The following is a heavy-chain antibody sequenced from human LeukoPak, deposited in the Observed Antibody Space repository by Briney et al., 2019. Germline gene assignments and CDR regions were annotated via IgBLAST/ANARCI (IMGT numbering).Heavy chain of an antibody. CDR1: GGSISSYY. Sequence: PSETLSLTCTVSGGSISSYYWSWIRQPPGKGLEWIGYIYYSGSTNYNPSLKSRVTISVDTSKNQISLKLSSVTAADTAVYYCARGGHEDFDYWGQGTLVTVSS. CDR3: ARGGHEDFDY. V-gene: IGHV4-59*01. CDR2: IYYSGST. J-gene: IGHJ4*02.